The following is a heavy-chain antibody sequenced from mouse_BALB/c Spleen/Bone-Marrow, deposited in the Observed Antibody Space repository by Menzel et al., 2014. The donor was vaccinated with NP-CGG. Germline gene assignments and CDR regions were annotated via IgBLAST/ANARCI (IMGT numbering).Heavy chain of an antibody. CDR3: SRGRRDALDY. J-gene: IGHJ4*01. CDR2: INPSNGGT. Sequence: QVQLKQSGAELVKPGASMKLSCKASGYTFTSYYMYWVKQRPGQGLEWFGEINPSNGGTNFNEKFKNKATLTVDKSSSTAYMQLSSLTSEDSAVYYCSRGRRDALDYWGQGTSVTVSS. V-gene: IGHV1S81*02. CDR1: GYTFTSYY.